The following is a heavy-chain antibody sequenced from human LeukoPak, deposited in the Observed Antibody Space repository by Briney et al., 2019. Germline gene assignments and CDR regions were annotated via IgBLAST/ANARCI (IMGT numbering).Heavy chain of an antibody. CDR3: ARGIAVADAFDY. CDR1: GFTFSSYE. D-gene: IGHD6-19*01. Sequence: GGSLRLSCAASGFTFSSYEMNWVRQAPGKGLEWVSYISSSGSTIYYADSVKGRFTISRDNAKNSLYLQMNSLRAEDTAVYYCARGIAVADAFDYWGQGTLVTVSS. V-gene: IGHV3-48*03. J-gene: IGHJ4*02. CDR2: ISSSGSTI.